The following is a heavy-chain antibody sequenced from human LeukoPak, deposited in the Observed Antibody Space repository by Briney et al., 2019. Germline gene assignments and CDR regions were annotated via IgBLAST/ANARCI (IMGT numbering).Heavy chain of an antibody. D-gene: IGHD6-19*01. CDR2: IYYSGST. CDR1: GGSISSYY. Sequence: SETLSLTCTVSGGSISSYYWSWIRQPPGKGLEWIGYIYYSGSTNYNPSLKSRVTISVDTSKNQFSLKLSSVTAADTAVYYCARTHSSGWLQFDYWGQGTLVTVSS. V-gene: IGHV4-59*08. J-gene: IGHJ4*02. CDR3: ARTHSSGWLQFDY.